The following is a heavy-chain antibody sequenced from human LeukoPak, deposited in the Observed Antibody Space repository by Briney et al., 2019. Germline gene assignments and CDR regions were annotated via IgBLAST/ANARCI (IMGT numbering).Heavy chain of an antibody. CDR2: INTNSGGT. CDR1: RSTFTGYY. D-gene: IGHD3-10*01. CDR3: AQSLWFGEFHLDY. Sequence: ASVKVSCKASRSTFTGYYMHWVRQAPGQQLEWMGWINTNSGGTNYSEKFQGRVSMTRDTSISTAYMELSRLRSDDTAVYYCAQSLWFGEFHLDYWGQGTLVTVSS. J-gene: IGHJ4*02. V-gene: IGHV1-2*02.